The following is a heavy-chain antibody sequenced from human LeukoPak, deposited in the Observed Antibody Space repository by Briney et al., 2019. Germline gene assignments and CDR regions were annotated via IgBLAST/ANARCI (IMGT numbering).Heavy chain of an antibody. CDR1: GGSFSGYY. CDR2: INHSGST. J-gene: IGHJ6*02. V-gene: IGHV4-34*01. CDR3: ARGPRVLLWFGELSSYGMDV. D-gene: IGHD3-10*01. Sequence: PSETLSLTCAVYGGSFSGYYWSWIRQPPGKGLEWIGEINHSGSTNYNPSLKSRVTISVDTSKNQFSLKLSSVTAADTAVYYCARGPRVLLWFGELSSYGMDVWGQGTTVTVSS.